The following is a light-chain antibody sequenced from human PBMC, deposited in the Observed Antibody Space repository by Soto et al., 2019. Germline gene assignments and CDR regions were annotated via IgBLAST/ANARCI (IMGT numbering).Light chain of an antibody. CDR2: DAS. CDR1: QNINKW. CDR3: QHYNSYSWT. J-gene: IGKJ5*01. Sequence: IQMTQSPSSLSSSFGDRVSITCRASQNINKWLAWYQQKPGKAPKLLSYDASNLERGVPSRFSGSGSGTEVILTINSLQTDDFATYYCQHYNSYSWTFGQGTRLEI. V-gene: IGKV1-5*01.